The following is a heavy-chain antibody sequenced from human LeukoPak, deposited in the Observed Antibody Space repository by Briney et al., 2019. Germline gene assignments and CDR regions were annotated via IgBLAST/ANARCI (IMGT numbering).Heavy chain of an antibody. CDR2: ISGSGGST. Sequence: GGSLRLSCAASGFTFSSYAMSWVRQAPGKGLEWVSAISGSGGSTYYADSVKGRFTISRDNSKNTLYLQMNSLRAEDTAVYYCAKVMNCYDSSGYYGSAYFDYWGQGTLVTVSS. CDR1: GFTFSSYA. CDR3: AKVMNCYDSSGYYGSAYFDY. J-gene: IGHJ4*02. V-gene: IGHV3-23*01. D-gene: IGHD3-22*01.